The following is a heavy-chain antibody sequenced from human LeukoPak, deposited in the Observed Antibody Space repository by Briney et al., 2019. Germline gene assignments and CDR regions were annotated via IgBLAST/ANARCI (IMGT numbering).Heavy chain of an antibody. CDR3: ARGNDLDGFDI. V-gene: IGHV4-59*01. D-gene: IGHD2-21*02. CDR2: IYYSGNT. Sequence: PSETLSLTCSVSSDSISGYYWSWLRQPPGKGLEWIGYIYYSGNTYYNPSLKSRVTISLDTSKNQFSLNLRSANAADTAVYFCARGNDLDGFDIWGQGTMVTVSS. J-gene: IGHJ3*02. CDR1: SDSISGYY.